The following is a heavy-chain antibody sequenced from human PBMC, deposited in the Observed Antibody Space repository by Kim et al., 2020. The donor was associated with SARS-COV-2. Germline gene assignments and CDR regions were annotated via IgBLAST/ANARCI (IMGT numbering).Heavy chain of an antibody. CDR3: TTDPQKGGEMATTPQDY. CDR2: IKSKTDGGTT. CDR1: GFTFSNAW. D-gene: IGHD5-12*01. Sequence: GGSLRLSCAASGFTFSNAWMSWVRQAPGKGLEWVGRIKSKTDGGTTDYAAPVKGRFTISRDDSKNTLYLQMNSLKTEDTAVYYCTTDPQKGGEMATTPQDYWGQGTLVTVSS. J-gene: IGHJ4*02. V-gene: IGHV3-15*01.